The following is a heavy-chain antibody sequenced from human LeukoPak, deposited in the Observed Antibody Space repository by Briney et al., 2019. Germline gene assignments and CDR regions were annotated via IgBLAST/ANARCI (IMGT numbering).Heavy chain of an antibody. J-gene: IGHJ4*02. Sequence: PGGSLRLSCAASGFTVSSNYMTWVRQAPGKGLEWVSVICSDGSTYYADSVKGRFTISRDSSKNTLYLQMNSLRAEDTAVYYCARAPQVSCWGQGALVTVSS. D-gene: IGHD1-14*01. CDR2: ICSDGST. V-gene: IGHV3-53*01. CDR3: ARAPQVSC. CDR1: GFTVSSNY.